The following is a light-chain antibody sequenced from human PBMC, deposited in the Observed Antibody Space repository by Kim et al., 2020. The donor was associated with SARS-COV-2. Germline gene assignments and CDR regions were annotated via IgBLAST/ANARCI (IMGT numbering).Light chain of an antibody. CDR1: SSNIGSNT. CDR3: AAWDGSLNAWV. J-gene: IGLJ3*02. CDR2: TND. V-gene: IGLV1-44*01. Sequence: GQRVAISCFRSSSNIGSNTVIWYQQFPGTAPKLLIHTNDQRPSGVPARFSGSKSGTSASLAISGLQPEDEADYDCAAWDGSLNAWVFGGGTQLTVL.